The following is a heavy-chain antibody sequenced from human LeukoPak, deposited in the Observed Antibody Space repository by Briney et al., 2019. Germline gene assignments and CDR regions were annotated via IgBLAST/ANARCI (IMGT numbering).Heavy chain of an antibody. CDR3: ARPNYDSSGYFDY. D-gene: IGHD3-22*01. V-gene: IGHV3-11*01. J-gene: IGHJ4*02. Sequence: GGSLRLSCAASGFTFSDYYMSWIRQAPGKGLEWVSYISSSGSTIYYADSVKGRFTISRDNTKNSLYLQMNSLRAEDTAVYYCARPNYDSSGYFDYWGQGTLVTVSS. CDR2: ISSSGSTI. CDR1: GFTFSDYY.